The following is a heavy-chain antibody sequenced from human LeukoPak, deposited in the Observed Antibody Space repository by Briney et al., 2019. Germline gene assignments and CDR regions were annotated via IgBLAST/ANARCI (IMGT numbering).Heavy chain of an antibody. Sequence: GRSLRLSCVASGFTFGTYAMHWVRQAPGKALEWVAVISYDGSFQYYGDSVRGRFTFSRDNSKNTLYLQMNSLRAEDTAVYYCAKDQRDGYNFKPIYWGQGTLVTVSS. D-gene: IGHD5-24*01. CDR1: GFTFGTYA. CDR2: ISYDGSFQ. V-gene: IGHV3-30*04. CDR3: AKDQRDGYNFKPIY. J-gene: IGHJ4*02.